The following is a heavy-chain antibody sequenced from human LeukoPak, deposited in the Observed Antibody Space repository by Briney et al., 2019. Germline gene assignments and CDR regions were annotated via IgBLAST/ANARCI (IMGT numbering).Heavy chain of an antibody. CDR3: ARAGEAFDI. CDR1: GFTFSSYC. Sequence: PGGSLRLSCAASGFTFSSYCMHWVRQAPGKGLEWVAVIWYDGSDEYYTDSVKGRFTISRDNSKNTLYLQMNSLRAEDTAIYYCARAGEAFDIWGQGTMVTVSS. CDR2: IWYDGSDE. J-gene: IGHJ3*02. V-gene: IGHV3-33*01.